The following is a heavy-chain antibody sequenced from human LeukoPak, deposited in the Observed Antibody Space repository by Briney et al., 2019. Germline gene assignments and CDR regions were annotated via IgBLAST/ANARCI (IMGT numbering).Heavy chain of an antibody. CDR3: AKAVYPYDSSGYYLDY. CDR1: GFTFSSYA. CDR2: IHSGGDT. D-gene: IGHD3-22*01. J-gene: IGHJ4*02. V-gene: IGHV3-NL1*01. Sequence: GGSLRLSCAASGFTFSSYAMHWVRQAPGKGLEWVSVIHSGGDTYYADSVKGRFTISRDNSKNTLYLQMNSLRAEDTAVYYCAKAVYPYDSSGYYLDYWGQGTLVTVSS.